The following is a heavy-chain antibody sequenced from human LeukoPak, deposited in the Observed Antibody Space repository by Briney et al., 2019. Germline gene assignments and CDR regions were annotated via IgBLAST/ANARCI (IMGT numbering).Heavy chain of an antibody. D-gene: IGHD5-18*01. CDR3: ARDSGYSYADDY. CDR2: ITYNSGTI. CDR1: GFTFSSYA. V-gene: IGHV3-48*02. Sequence: GGSLRLSCAASGFTFSSYAMTWVRQAPGKGLEWVSYITYNSGTIFYADSVKGRFTISRDNAKDSLYLQMSSLRDEDTAVYYCARDSGYSYADDYWGQGTLVTVSS. J-gene: IGHJ4*02.